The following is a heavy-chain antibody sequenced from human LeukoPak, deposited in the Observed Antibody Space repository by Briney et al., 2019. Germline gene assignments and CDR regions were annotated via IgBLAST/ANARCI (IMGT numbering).Heavy chain of an antibody. CDR1: GGTLSSYA. J-gene: IGHJ4*02. D-gene: IGHD5-18*01. Sequence: SVKVSCKASGGTLSSYAISWVRQAPGQGLEWMGVIIPIFGTANYAQKFQGRVTITADESTSTAYMELSSLRSEDTAVYYCARDRGYSYGTFDYWGQGTLVTVSS. CDR2: IIPIFGTA. V-gene: IGHV1-69*13. CDR3: ARDRGYSYGTFDY.